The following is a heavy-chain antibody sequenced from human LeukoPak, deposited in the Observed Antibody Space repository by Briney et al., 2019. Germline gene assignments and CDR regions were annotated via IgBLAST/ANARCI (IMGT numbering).Heavy chain of an antibody. CDR1: GGSISSYY. J-gene: IGHJ3*02. CDR3: ARGRFLDAFDI. V-gene: IGHV4-59*01. Sequence: ETLSLTCTVSGGSISSYYWSWIRPPPGKGLEWIGYIYYSGSTKYKPSLKSRVTISVDTSKNQFSLKLSSVTAADTAVYYCARGRFLDAFDIWGQGTMVTVSS. CDR2: IYYSGST. D-gene: IGHD3-3*01.